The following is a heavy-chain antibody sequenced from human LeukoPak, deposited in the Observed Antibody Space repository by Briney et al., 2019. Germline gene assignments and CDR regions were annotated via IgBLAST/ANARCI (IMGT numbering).Heavy chain of an antibody. CDR1: GFSFSIYR. V-gene: IGHV3-48*01. J-gene: IGHJ4*02. CDR2: ISSSSSTK. D-gene: IGHD3-3*01. CDR3: ARESGYRFDY. Sequence: GGSLRLSCVASGFSFSIYRMSWVRQAPGKGLEWISDISSSSSTKYYADSVKGRFTISRDNAKNSVYLQMNSLRAEDTAVYYCARESGYRFDYWGQGTLVTVSS.